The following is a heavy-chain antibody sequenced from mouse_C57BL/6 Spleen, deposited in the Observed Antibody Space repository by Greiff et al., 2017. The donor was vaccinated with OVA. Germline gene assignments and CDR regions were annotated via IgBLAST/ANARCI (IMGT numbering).Heavy chain of an antibody. J-gene: IGHJ2*01. CDR2: ISYSGST. D-gene: IGHD2-1*01. V-gene: IGHV3-1*01. Sequence: EVKLLESGPGMVKPSQSLSLTCTVTGYSITSGYDWHWIRHFPGNKLEWMGYISYSGSTNYNPSLKSRISITHDTSKNHFFLKLNSVTTEDTATYYCASRLLDYFDYWGQGTTLTVSS. CDR3: ASRLLDYFDY. CDR1: GYSITSGYD.